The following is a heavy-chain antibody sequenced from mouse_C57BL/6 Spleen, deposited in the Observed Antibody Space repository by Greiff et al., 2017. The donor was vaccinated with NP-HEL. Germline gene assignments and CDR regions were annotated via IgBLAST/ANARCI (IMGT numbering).Heavy chain of an antibody. Sequence: VQLQESGAELVRPGASVTLSCKASGYTFTDYEMHWVKQTPVHGLEWIGAIDPETGGTAYNQKFKGKAILTADKSSSTAYMELRSLTSEDSAVYYCTITTLDYWGQGTTLTVSS. CDR1: GYTFTDYE. CDR3: TITTLDY. CDR2: IDPETGGT. D-gene: IGHD1-1*01. V-gene: IGHV1-15*01. J-gene: IGHJ2*01.